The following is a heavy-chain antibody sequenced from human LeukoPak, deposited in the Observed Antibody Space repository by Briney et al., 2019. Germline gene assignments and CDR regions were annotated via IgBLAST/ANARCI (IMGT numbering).Heavy chain of an antibody. J-gene: IGHJ4*02. CDR3: ARGGCSGGSCYSGRYYFDY. D-gene: IGHD2-15*01. Sequence: ASVKVSCKASGYTFTSYATHWVRQAPGQRLEWMGWINAGNGNTKYSQKFQGRVTITRDTSASTAYMELSSLRSEDTAVYYCARGGCSGGSCYSGRYYFDYWGQGTLVTVSS. V-gene: IGHV1-3*01. CDR1: GYTFTSYA. CDR2: INAGNGNT.